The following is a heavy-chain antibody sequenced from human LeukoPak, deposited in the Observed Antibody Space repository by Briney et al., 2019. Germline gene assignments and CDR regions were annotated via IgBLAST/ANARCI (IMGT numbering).Heavy chain of an antibody. J-gene: IGHJ6*03. D-gene: IGHD3-16*01. CDR1: GGSISSGSYY. CDR3: ARDGGSDYYYYYYMDV. V-gene: IGHV4-61*02. CDR2: IYTSGST. Sequence: SQTLSLTCTVSGGSISSGSYYWSWIRQPAGKGLEWIGRIYTSGSTNYNPSLKSRVTISVDTSKNQFSLKLSSVTAADTAVYYCARDGGSDYYYYYYMDVWGKGTTVTVSS.